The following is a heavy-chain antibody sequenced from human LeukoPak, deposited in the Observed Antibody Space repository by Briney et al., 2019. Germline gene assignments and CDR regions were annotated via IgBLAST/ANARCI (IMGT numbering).Heavy chain of an antibody. CDR3: ARGGDSSGWCNWFDP. J-gene: IGHJ5*02. D-gene: IGHD6-19*01. V-gene: IGHV3-53*01. Sequence: GGSLRLSCAASGFTVSSNYMSWVRQAPGKGLEWVSVIYSGGSTYYADSVKGRFTISRDNSKNTLYLQMNSLRAEDTAVYYCARGGDSSGWCNWFDPWGQGTLVTVSS. CDR2: IYSGGST. CDR1: GFTVSSNY.